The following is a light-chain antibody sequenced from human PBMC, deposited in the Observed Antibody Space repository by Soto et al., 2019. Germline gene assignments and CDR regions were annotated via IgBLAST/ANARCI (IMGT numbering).Light chain of an antibody. CDR3: QQYNNWPPYT. V-gene: IGKV3-15*01. CDR1: QTVSSN. J-gene: IGKJ2*01. CDR2: GAS. Sequence: EIVMTQSPAALSVSPGGRATLSCRASQTVSSNLAWYQQKPGQAPRLLIFGASTRATGIPARFSGSGSGTEFTLTISSLQSEDFAAYYCQQYNNWPPYTFGQGTKVEIK.